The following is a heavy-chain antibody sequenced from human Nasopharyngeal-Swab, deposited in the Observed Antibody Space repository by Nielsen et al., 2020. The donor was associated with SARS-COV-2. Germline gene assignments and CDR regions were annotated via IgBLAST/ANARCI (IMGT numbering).Heavy chain of an antibody. CDR2: INHSGST. CDR1: GGSFSGYY. CDR3: ARETARPNFDY. J-gene: IGHJ4*02. Sequence: SETLSLTCAVYGGSFSGYYWSWIRQPPGKGLEWIGEINHSGSTNYNPSLKSRVTISVDTSKNQFSLKLSSVTAADTAVYYCARETARPNFDYWGQGTLVTVSP. V-gene: IGHV4-34*01. D-gene: IGHD6-6*01.